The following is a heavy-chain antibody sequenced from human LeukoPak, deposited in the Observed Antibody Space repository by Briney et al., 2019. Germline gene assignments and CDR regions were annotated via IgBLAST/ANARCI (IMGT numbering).Heavy chain of an antibody. CDR2: ISGSGGST. J-gene: IGHJ5*02. Sequence: GGSLRLSCAASGFTFSSYAMSWVRQAPGKGLEWVSDISGSGGSTYYADSVKGRFTISRDNSKNTLYLQMNSLRAEDTAVYYCAGIVVVPAAVAAFDPWGQGTLVTVSS. V-gene: IGHV3-23*01. CDR1: GFTFSSYA. D-gene: IGHD2-2*01. CDR3: AGIVVVPAAVAAFDP.